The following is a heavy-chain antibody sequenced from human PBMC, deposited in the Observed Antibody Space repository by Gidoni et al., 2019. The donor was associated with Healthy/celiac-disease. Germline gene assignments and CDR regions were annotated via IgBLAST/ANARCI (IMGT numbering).Heavy chain of an antibody. Sequence: QVQLVESGGGLVKPGGSLRLSCAASGFPFSDYYMSWIRQAPGKGLEWVSYISSSSSYTNYADSVKGRFTISRDNAKNSLYLQMNSLRAEDTAVYYCARELNDGDSDNWFDPWGQGTLVTVSS. CDR2: ISSSSSYT. CDR1: GFPFSDYY. J-gene: IGHJ5*02. CDR3: ARELNDGDSDNWFDP. V-gene: IGHV3-11*05. D-gene: IGHD1-1*01.